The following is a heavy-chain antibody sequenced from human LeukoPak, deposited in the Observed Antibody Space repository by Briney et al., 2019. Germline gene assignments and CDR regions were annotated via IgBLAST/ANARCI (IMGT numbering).Heavy chain of an antibody. Sequence: PGGSLRLSCAASGFTFSNYSMTWVRQAPGKGLEWISYISRSSSSIYYADSLKGRFTISGDNAKNSLFLQMNSLRDEDTAVYYCARSDYYAFDIWGQGTMVTVSS. V-gene: IGHV3-48*02. CDR2: ISRSSSSI. J-gene: IGHJ3*02. CDR3: ARSDYYAFDI. CDR1: GFTFSNYS. D-gene: IGHD4-17*01.